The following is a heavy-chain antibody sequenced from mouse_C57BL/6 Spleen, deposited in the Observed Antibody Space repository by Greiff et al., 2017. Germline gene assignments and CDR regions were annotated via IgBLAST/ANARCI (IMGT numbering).Heavy chain of an antibody. CDR2: IYPSDSET. CDR3: ARRGITGYFDV. J-gene: IGHJ1*03. CDR1: GYTFTSYW. V-gene: IGHV1-61*01. Sequence: QVQLQQPGAELVRPGSSVKLSCKASGYTFTSYWMDWVKQTPGQGLEWIGNIYPSDSETHYNQKFKDKATLTVDKSSSTAYMQLSSLTSEDSAVYYCARRGITGYFDVWGTGTTVTVSS.